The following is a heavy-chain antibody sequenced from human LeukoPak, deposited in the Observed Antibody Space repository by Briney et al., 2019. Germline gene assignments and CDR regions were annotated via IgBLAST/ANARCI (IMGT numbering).Heavy chain of an antibody. CDR2: IGNAGDT. D-gene: IGHD3-22*01. CDR3: ARAEGSGYYDQWYNN. J-gene: IGHJ4*02. V-gene: IGHV3-13*01. CDR1: GFTFSAYD. Sequence: GGSLRLSCAASGFTFSAYDVHWVHQATGKGLEWLSGIGNAGDTYYAGSVKGRFTVSRDHAKNSLYLQMNSLRVGDTAVYYCARAEGSGYYDQWYNNLGQGNPVTVSS.